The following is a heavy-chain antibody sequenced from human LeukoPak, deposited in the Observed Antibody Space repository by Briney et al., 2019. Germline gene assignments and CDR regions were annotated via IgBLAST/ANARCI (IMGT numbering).Heavy chain of an antibody. D-gene: IGHD3-10*01. J-gene: IGHJ4*02. CDR2: ISWDGGST. CDR3: AVGYYYGSGRPTGDFDY. CDR1: GFTFDDYA. Sequence: GGSLRLSCAASGFTFDDYAMHWVRQAPGKGLEWVSLISWDGGSTYYADSVKGRFTISRDNSKNSLYLQMNSLKAEDTALYYCAVGYYYGSGRPTGDFDYWGQGTLVTVSS. V-gene: IGHV3-43D*03.